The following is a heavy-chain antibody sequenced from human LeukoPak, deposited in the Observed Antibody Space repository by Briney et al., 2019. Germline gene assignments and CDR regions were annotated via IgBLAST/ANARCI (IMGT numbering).Heavy chain of an antibody. D-gene: IGHD2-15*01. CDR2: IKQDGSNK. Sequence: GGSLRLSCAASGFTFSSYWMSWVRQAPGKGLEWVANIKQDGSNKYYADSVKGRFTISRDNSKNTVYLQMNSLRAEDTAVYYCASRRGGIVGDYWGQGTLVTVSS. V-gene: IGHV3-7*02. CDR3: ASRRGGIVGDY. CDR1: GFTFSSYW. J-gene: IGHJ4*02.